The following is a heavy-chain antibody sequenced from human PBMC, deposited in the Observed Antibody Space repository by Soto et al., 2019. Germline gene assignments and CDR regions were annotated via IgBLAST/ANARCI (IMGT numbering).Heavy chain of an antibody. Sequence: GGSLRLSCAASGFNFSSYWMSWVRQAPGKGLEWVANIKQDGSEKYYVDSVKGRFTISRDNARNSLYLQMNSLRAEDTAVYYCARMDIVATMIWFDPWGQGTLVTVSS. CDR2: IKQDGSEK. J-gene: IGHJ5*02. V-gene: IGHV3-7*01. CDR1: GFNFSSYW. D-gene: IGHD5-12*01. CDR3: ARMDIVATMIWFDP.